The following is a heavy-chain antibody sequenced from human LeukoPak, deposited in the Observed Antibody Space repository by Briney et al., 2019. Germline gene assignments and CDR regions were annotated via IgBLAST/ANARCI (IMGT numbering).Heavy chain of an antibody. V-gene: IGHV3-30*02. D-gene: IGHD4-11*01. J-gene: IGHJ4*02. CDR2: IRYDGSNK. CDR3: AKDLTTVTTSDFDY. Sequence: GGSLRLSCAASGFTLSSYGMHWVRQAPGKGLEWVAFIRYDGSNKYYADSVKGRFTISRDNSKNTLYLQMNSLRAEDTAVYYCAKDLTTVTTSDFDYWGQGTLVTVSS. CDR1: GFTLSSYG.